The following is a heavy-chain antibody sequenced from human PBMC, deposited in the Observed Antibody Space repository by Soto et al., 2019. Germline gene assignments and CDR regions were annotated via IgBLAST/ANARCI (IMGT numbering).Heavy chain of an antibody. J-gene: IGHJ4*02. CDR1: GFSFTRPA. Sequence: EVQLLESGGDLVQPGGSLRLSCAASGFSFTRPAMTWVRQAPGRVPEWVSAISDTGGSTWHADSVKGRFTISRDNSKNTLFLQMNSLRAEDTAVYYCAKGSASSRPYYFDFWGRGTLVTVSS. CDR2: ISDTGGST. CDR3: AKGSASSRPYYFDF. D-gene: IGHD6-6*01. V-gene: IGHV3-23*01.